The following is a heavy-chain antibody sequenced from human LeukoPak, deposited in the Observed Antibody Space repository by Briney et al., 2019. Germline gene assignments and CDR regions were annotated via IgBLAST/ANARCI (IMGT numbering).Heavy chain of an antibody. D-gene: IGHD5-24*01. CDR1: GYSFTSND. CDR3: ARIRDGYNDAYDI. Sequence: ASVKVSCKASGYSFTSNDINWVRQAPGQVLEWMGLINPDGGNTNYAQNFQGRVTLTRDTSTSTVYMELSSLRSEDTAIYYCARIRDGYNDAYDIWGQGTVVTVPS. CDR2: INPDGGNT. J-gene: IGHJ3*02. V-gene: IGHV1-46*01.